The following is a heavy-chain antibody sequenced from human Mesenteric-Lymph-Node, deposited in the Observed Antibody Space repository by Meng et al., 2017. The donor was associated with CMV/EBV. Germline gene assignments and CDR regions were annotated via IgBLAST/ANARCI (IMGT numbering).Heavy chain of an antibody. CDR1: GFTFSDYS. J-gene: IGHJ5*02. Sequence: GESLKISCAASGFTFSDYSINWVRQAPGKGLEWVSSISSSSSYIYYADSVKGRFTISRDNAKNSVYLQMNSLRAEDTAVYYCARDRDCTSTSCYKRGWFDPWGQGTLVTVSS. CDR2: ISSSSSYI. V-gene: IGHV3-21*01. CDR3: ARDRDCTSTSCYKRGWFDP. D-gene: IGHD2-2*02.